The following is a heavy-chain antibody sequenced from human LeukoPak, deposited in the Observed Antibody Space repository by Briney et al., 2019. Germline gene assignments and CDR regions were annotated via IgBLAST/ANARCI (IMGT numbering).Heavy chain of an antibody. D-gene: IGHD2-15*01. V-gene: IGHV3-15*01. CDR2: IKSKTDGGTT. CDR1: GFTFSNAW. J-gene: IGHJ4*02. CDR3: TRRYCSGGTCSVDY. Sequence: PGGSLRLSCAASGFTFSNAWMSWARQAPGKGLEWVGRIKSKTDGGTTDYASPVKGRFTISRDDSKYTLYLQMNSLKTEDTAVYYCTRRYCSGGTCSVDYWGQGTLVTVSS.